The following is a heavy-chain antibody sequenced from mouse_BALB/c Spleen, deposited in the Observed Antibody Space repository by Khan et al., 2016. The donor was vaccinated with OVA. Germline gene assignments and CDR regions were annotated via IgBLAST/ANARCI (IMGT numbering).Heavy chain of an antibody. CDR3: ASGGYWYFDV. V-gene: IGHV9-3-1*01. D-gene: IGHD1-1*02. J-gene: IGHJ1*01. Sequence: QIQLVQSGPEVKKPGETVKISCKASGYSFTNYGMNWVRQAPGKGLKWMGWINTYTGAPTYADDFKGRFAFSLETSASTAYLQINNLKNEDTATXFCASGGYWYFDVWGAGTTVTVSS. CDR1: GYSFTNYG. CDR2: INTYTGAP.